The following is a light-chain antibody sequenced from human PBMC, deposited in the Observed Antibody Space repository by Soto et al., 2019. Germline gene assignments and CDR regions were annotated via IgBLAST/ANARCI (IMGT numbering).Light chain of an antibody. J-gene: IGLJ2*01. CDR1: SSDIGAYNY. V-gene: IGLV2-14*03. CDR2: GVS. CDR3: SSYTRSSTLV. Sequence: QSALTQPASVSGSPGQSITISCTGTSSDIGAYNYVSWYQHHPGKAPKLMIYGVSDRPSGVSNRFSGSKSGHTASLTISGLQTDDEADYCCSSYTRSSTLVFGGGTKLTVL.